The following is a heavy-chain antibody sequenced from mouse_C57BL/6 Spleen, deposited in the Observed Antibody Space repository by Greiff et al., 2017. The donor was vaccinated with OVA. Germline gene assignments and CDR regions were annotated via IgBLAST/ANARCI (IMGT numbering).Heavy chain of an antibody. CDR2: IYPRSGNT. CDR1: GYTFTSYG. CDR3: ARDYGSSTGFAY. Sequence: QVQLKESGAELARPGASVKLSCKASGYTFTSYGISWVKQRTGQGLEWIGEIYPRSGNTYYNEKFKGKATLTADKSSSTAYMELRSLTSEDSAVYFCARDYGSSTGFAYWGQGTLVTVSA. V-gene: IGHV1-81*01. D-gene: IGHD1-1*01. J-gene: IGHJ3*01.